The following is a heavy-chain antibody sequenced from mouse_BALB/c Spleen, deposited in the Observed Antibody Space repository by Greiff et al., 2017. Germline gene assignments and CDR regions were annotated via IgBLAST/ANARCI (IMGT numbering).Heavy chain of an antibody. CDR3: ARDDGYHLSWFAY. J-gene: IGHJ3*01. D-gene: IGHD2-3*01. Sequence: SGFTFSSFGMHWVRQAPEKGLEWVAYISSGSSTIYYADTVKGRFTISRDNPKNTLFLQMTSLRSEDTAMYYCARDDGYHLSWFAYWGQGTLVTVSA. CDR2: ISSGSSTI. V-gene: IGHV5-17*02. CDR1: GFTFSSFG.